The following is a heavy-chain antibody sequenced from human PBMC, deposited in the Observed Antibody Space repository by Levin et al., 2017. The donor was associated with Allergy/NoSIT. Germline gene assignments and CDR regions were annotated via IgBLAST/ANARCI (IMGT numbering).Heavy chain of an antibody. CDR2: IKQDGSEK. D-gene: IGHD3-10*01. Sequence: ASVKVSCAASGFTFSSYWMSWVRQAPGKGLEWVANIKQDGSEKYYVDSVKGRFTISRDNAKNSLYLQMNSLRAEDTAVYYCARENYYGSGSYSGGLRSDYDYYGMDVWGQGTTVTVSS. CDR1: GFTFSSYW. V-gene: IGHV3-7*01. J-gene: IGHJ6*02. CDR3: ARENYYGSGSYSGGLRSDYDYYGMDV.